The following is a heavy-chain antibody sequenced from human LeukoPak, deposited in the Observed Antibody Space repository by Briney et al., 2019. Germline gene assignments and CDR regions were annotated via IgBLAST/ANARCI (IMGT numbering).Heavy chain of an antibody. Sequence: GGSLRLSCAASGFTVSSNYMSWVRQAPGKGLEWVSVIYSGGSTYYADSVKGRFTISRDNSKNTLYLQMNSLRAEDTAVYYCAKDSAMIVPTGAFDIWGQGTMVTVSS. D-gene: IGHD3-22*01. J-gene: IGHJ3*02. CDR2: IYSGGST. CDR3: AKDSAMIVPTGAFDI. CDR1: GFTVSSNY. V-gene: IGHV3-66*01.